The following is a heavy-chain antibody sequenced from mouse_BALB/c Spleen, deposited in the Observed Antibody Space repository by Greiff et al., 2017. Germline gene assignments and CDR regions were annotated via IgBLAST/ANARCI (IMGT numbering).Heavy chain of an antibody. CDR1: GFTFSSYA. Sequence: EVKLEESGGGLVKPGGSLKLSCAASGFTFSSYAMSWVRQTPEKRLEWVASISSGGSTYYPDSVKGRFTISRDNARNILYLQMSSLRSEDTAMYYCAREGSYGNGFAYWGQGTLVTVSA. V-gene: IGHV5-6-5*01. D-gene: IGHD2-10*02. J-gene: IGHJ3*01. CDR2: ISSGGST. CDR3: AREGSYGNGFAY.